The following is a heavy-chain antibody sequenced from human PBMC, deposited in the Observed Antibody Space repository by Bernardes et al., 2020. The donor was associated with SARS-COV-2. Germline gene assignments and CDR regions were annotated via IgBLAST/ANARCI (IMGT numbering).Heavy chain of an antibody. V-gene: IGHV3-74*01. CDR3: ATERQSLTVFGVGHDAFDF. Sequence: GGSLRLSCAASGFTFSNYRMHWVRQVPGKGLVWISRINRDGISTRYADSVKGRFIISRDSSRNTVHLQMDSLRKEDTALYYCATERQSLTVFGVGHDAFDFWGQGTMVTVSS. CDR2: INRDGIST. J-gene: IGHJ3*01. D-gene: IGHD3-3*01. CDR1: GFTFSNYR.